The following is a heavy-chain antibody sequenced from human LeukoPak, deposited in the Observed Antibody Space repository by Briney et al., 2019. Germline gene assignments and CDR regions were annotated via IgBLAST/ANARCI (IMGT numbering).Heavy chain of an antibody. CDR2: VYYSGNA. D-gene: IGHD6-13*01. J-gene: IGHJ5*02. CDR3: AREAPKASSWYRSNNWFDP. CDR1: GGSISSGSYY. Sequence: SQTLSLTCTVSGGSISSGSYYWGWIRQPPGKGLEWIGSVYYSGNAYYNPSLKSRVTISVDTSKNQFSLKLTSVTAADTAVYYCAREAPKASSWYRSNNWFDPWGQGTLVTVSS. V-gene: IGHV4-39*07.